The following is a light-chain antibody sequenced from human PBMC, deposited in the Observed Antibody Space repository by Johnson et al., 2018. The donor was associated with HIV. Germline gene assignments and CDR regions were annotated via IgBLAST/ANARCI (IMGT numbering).Light chain of an antibody. V-gene: IGLV1-51*02. CDR1: ISNIESYF. CDR2: EDN. Sequence: QAVLTQPPSVSAAPGQRVNISCSGNISNIESYFVSWYQQLPGAAPTLLIYEDNKRPSGIPDRFSGSKSGATATLGITGLQTGDEAEYYCGIWDASLSPLYVFGSGTTITVL. CDR3: GIWDASLSPLYV. J-gene: IGLJ1*01.